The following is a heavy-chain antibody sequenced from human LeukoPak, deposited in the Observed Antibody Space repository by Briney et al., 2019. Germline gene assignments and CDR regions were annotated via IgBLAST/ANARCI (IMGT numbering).Heavy chain of an antibody. V-gene: IGHV4-61*02. CDR3: AKHTSITYAHFDY. CDR1: GGSISSGSYY. CDR2: IYTSGST. J-gene: IGHJ4*02. D-gene: IGHD2-2*01. Sequence: PSQTLSLTCTVSGGSISSGSYYWSWIRQPAGKELEWIGRIYTSGSTNYNPSLKSRVTISVDTSKNQFSLKLSSVTAADTAVYYCAKHTSITYAHFDYWGQGTLVIASS.